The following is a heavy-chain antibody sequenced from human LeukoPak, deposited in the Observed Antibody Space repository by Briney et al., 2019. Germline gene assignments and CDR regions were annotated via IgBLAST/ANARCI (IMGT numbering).Heavy chain of an antibody. CDR2: INPNSGGT. D-gene: IGHD3-10*01. J-gene: IGHJ6*02. CDR1: GYTFTGYY. Sequence: ASVKVSRKASGYTFTGYYMHWVRQAPGQGLEWMGWINPNSGGTNYAQKFQGRATMTRDTSISTAYMELSRLRSDDTAVYYCARTRDGSGSYSAEYYYGMDVWGQGTTVTVSS. V-gene: IGHV1-2*02. CDR3: ARTRDGSGSYSAEYYYGMDV.